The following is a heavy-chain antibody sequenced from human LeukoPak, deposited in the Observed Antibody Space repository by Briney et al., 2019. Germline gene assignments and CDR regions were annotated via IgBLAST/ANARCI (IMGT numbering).Heavy chain of an antibody. CDR2: IYYSGST. V-gene: IGHV4-59*01. CDR1: GGSISSYY. D-gene: IGHD3-16*01. CDR3: ARVEWGVVNWLDP. J-gene: IGHJ5*02. Sequence: SETLSLTCTVSGGSISSYYWSWIRQPPGKGLEWIGYIYYSGSTNYNPSLKSRVTISVDTSKNQFSLKLSSVTAADTAVYYCARVEWGVVNWLDPWGQGTLVTVSS.